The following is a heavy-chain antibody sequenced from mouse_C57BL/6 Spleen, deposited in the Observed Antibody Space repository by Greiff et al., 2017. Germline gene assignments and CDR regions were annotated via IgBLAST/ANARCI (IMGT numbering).Heavy chain of an antibody. Sequence: EVKLQESGPELVKPGASVKMSCKASGYTFTDYNMHWVKQSHGKSLEWIGYINPNNGGTSYNQKFKGKDTLTVNKSSSTAYMELRSLTSEDSAVYYCARDDWDEYFDVWGTGTTVTVSS. J-gene: IGHJ1*03. V-gene: IGHV1-22*01. D-gene: IGHD4-1*01. CDR3: ARDDWDEYFDV. CDR2: INPNNGGT. CDR1: GYTFTDYN.